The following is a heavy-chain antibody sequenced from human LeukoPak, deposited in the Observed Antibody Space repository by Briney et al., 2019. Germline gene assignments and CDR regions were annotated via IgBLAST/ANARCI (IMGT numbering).Heavy chain of an antibody. CDR2: MSPNSGNT. CDR1: GYTFTSYD. CDR3: ARGEPNYDFWSGYYIEGFFDY. D-gene: IGHD3-3*01. V-gene: IGHV1-8*03. J-gene: IGHJ4*02. Sequence: ASVKVSCKASGYTFTSYDINWVRQATGQGLEWMGWMSPNSGNTGYAQKFQGRVTITRNTSISTAYMELSSLRSEDTAVYYCARGEPNYDFWSGYYIEGFFDYWGQGTLVTVSS.